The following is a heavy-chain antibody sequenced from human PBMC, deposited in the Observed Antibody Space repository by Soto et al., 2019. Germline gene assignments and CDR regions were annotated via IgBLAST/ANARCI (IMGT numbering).Heavy chain of an antibody. Sequence: ASVKVSCKASGYSFTSYGSSWVRQAPGQGLEWMGWISAYNGNTNYAQKLQGRVTMTTDTSTSTAYMELRSLRSDDTAVYYCERDVTYYGSIDYLGQGTLVTVSS. D-gene: IGHD3-10*01. V-gene: IGHV1-18*01. CDR2: ISAYNGNT. J-gene: IGHJ4*02. CDR1: GYSFTSYG. CDR3: ERDVTYYGSIDY.